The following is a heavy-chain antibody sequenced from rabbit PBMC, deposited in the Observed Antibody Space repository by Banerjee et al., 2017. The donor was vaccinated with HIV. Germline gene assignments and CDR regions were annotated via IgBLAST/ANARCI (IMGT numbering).Heavy chain of an antibody. J-gene: IGHJ4*01. CDR3: ARSYADTYYNPYYFNL. D-gene: IGHD6-1*01. CDR1: GFSFSSSDY. CDR2: IYAGSSGST. Sequence: QSLEESGGDLVKPGASLTLTCTASGFSFSSSDYMCWVRQAPGKGLEWIACIYAGSSGSTYYASWAKGRFTISKTSSTTVTLQMTSLTDADTATYFCARSYADTYYNPYYFNLWGPGTLVTVS. V-gene: IGHV1S40*01.